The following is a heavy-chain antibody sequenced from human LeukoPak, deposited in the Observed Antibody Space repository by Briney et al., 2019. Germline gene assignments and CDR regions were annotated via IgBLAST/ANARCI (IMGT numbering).Heavy chain of an antibody. J-gene: IGHJ4*02. CDR3: ARGGAARPDF. D-gene: IGHD6-6*01. CDR2: IKADGGEK. V-gene: IGHV3-7*01. CDR1: GFTFSTYW. Sequence: GRSLRPSCAASGFTFSTYWMDWFRQTPGKGLEWVGKIKADGGEKDHVATVKGRFTISRDNAKNSLYLQMNSLRVEATAVYYCARGGAARPDFWGQGTLVTVSS.